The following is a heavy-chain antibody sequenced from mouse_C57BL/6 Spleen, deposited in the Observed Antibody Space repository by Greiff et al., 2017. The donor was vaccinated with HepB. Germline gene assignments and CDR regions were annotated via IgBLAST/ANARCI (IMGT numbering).Heavy chain of an antibody. V-gene: IGHV2-6*03. CDR3: ARYDGYYDAMDY. CDR2: IWSDGST. J-gene: IGHJ4*01. Sequence: VQRVESGPGLVAPSQSLSITCTVSGFSLTSYGLHWVRQPPGKGLEWLVVIWSDGSTTYNSALKSRLSISKDNSKSQVFLKMNSLQTDDTAMYYCARYDGYYDAMDYWGQGTSVTVSS. D-gene: IGHD2-3*01. CDR1: GFSLTSYG.